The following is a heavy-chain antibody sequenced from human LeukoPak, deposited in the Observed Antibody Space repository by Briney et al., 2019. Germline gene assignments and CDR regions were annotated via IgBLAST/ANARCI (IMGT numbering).Heavy chain of an antibody. CDR2: IFYSGSA. CDR3: ARYPYDNSGFYQIGFDY. CDR1: GGSISSNNFF. Sequence: PSETLSLTCTVSGGSISSNNFFWGWIRQPPGKGLEWIGTIFYSGSAYYNPSLKSRVTISVGTYKTQFSLKLSSVTAADTAVYYCARYPYDNSGFYQIGFDYWGQGTLVTVSS. D-gene: IGHD3-22*01. V-gene: IGHV4-39*01. J-gene: IGHJ4*02.